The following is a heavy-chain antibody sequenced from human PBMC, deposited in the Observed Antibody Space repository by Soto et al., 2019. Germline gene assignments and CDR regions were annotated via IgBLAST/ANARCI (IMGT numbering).Heavy chain of an antibody. CDR2: IIPILGIA. Sequence: ASVKVSCKASGGTFSSYTISWVRQAPGQGLEWMGRIIPILGIANYAQKFQGRVTITADKSTSTAYMELSSLRSEDTAVYYCARGFIDDAFDIWGQGTMVTVSS. V-gene: IGHV1-69*02. CDR1: GGTFSSYT. CDR3: ARGFIDDAFDI. D-gene: IGHD3-16*02. J-gene: IGHJ3*02.